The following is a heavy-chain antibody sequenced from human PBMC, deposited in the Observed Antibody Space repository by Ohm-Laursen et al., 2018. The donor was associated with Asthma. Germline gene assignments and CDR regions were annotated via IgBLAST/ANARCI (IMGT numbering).Heavy chain of an antibody. J-gene: IGHJ6*02. Sequence: FLRLSCAASEFTFSLYSMNWVRQAPGKGLEWVSYISSSSSTIYYADSVKGRFTISRDNAKNSLYLQMNNLRAEDAAIYYCAREWGGMDVWGQGTTVTVSS. D-gene: IGHD3-16*01. CDR2: ISSSSSTI. CDR1: EFTFSLYS. CDR3: AREWGGMDV. V-gene: IGHV3-48*01.